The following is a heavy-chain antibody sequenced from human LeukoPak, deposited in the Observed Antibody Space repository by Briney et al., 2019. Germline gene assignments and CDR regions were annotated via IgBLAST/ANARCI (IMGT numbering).Heavy chain of an antibody. Sequence: PGGSLRLSCAASGFTFSSYAMHWVRQAPGKGLEWVAVISYDGSNKYYADSVKGRFTISRDNSKNTLYLQMIGLRVEDTAVYYCAKDLQTWPRFPDYWGRGTLVTVSS. CDR1: GFTFSSYA. V-gene: IGHV3-30*07. CDR3: AKDLQTWPRFPDY. J-gene: IGHJ4*02. D-gene: IGHD5-12*01. CDR2: ISYDGSNK.